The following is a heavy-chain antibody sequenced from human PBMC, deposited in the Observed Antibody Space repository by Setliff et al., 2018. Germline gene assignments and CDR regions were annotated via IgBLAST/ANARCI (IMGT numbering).Heavy chain of an antibody. D-gene: IGHD3-3*01. V-gene: IGHV4-61*02. CDR2: TYVSGST. J-gene: IGHJ5*02. CDR1: GGSISTGTYS. Sequence: PSETLSLTCTVSGGSISTGTYSWTWIRQPAGKGLEWIGRTYVSGSTNYNPSLKSRVTISLDTSKNHFSLTLTSVTAADTAVYYCARGRGLEWLPESWFDPWGQGTLVTVSS. CDR3: ARGRGLEWLPESWFDP.